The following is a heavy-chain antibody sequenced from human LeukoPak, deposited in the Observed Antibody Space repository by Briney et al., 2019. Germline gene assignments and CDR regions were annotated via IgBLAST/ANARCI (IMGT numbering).Heavy chain of an antibody. V-gene: IGHV3-21*01. Sequence: GGSLRLSCAASGFTFSSYSMNWVRQAPGKGLEWVSSISSSSSYIYYADSVKGRFTISRDNAKNSLYLQMSGLRAQDTAVCYCARDLLSGSYCDYWGQGTLVTVSS. CDR3: ARDLLSGSYCDY. J-gene: IGHJ4*02. CDR2: ISSSSSYI. D-gene: IGHD1-26*01. CDR1: GFTFSSYS.